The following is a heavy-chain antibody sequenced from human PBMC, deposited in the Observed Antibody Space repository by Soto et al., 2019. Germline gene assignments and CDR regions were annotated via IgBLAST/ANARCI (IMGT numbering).Heavy chain of an antibody. CDR2: IKTKNYGGTT. CDR1: GFTFSNAW. V-gene: IGHV3-15*07. Sequence: GGSLRLSCAASGFTFSNAWMNWVRQAPGKGMEWVGRIKTKNYGGTTDYAAPVKGRFTISRYDTKNTVYLQMNSLKTEDTAVYYCTTGLYYDFWSGYHTVYWGQGTLVTVSS. CDR3: TTGLYYDFWSGYHTVY. J-gene: IGHJ4*02. D-gene: IGHD3-3*01.